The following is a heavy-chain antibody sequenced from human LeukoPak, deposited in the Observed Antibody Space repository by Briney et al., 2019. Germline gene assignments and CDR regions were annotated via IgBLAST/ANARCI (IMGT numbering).Heavy chain of an antibody. CDR1: GFTFSSYA. CDR3: ASTEGYSSTWYRIP. D-gene: IGHD6-13*01. J-gene: IGHJ5*02. V-gene: IGHV3-30*04. Sequence: GGSLRLSCAASGFTFSSYAMHWVRQAPGKGLEWVAVISYDGSNKYYADSVKGRFTISRDNSKNTVYLQMNSLRVEDTAVYYCASTEGYSSTWYRIPWGQGTLVTVSS. CDR2: ISYDGSNK.